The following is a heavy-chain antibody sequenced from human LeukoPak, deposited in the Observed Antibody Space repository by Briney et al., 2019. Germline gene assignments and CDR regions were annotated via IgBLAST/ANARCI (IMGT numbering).Heavy chain of an antibody. Sequence: GGSVKVSCKASGGTFSSYAISWVGQAPGQGLEWMGRIISIFGIANYAQKFQGRVTITADKSTSTAYMELSSLRSEDTAVYYCARGGAAAGNYYYYYGMDVWGQGTTVTVSS. J-gene: IGHJ6*02. CDR1: GGTFSSYA. D-gene: IGHD6-13*01. V-gene: IGHV1-69*04. CDR2: IISIFGIA. CDR3: ARGGAAAGNYYYYYGMDV.